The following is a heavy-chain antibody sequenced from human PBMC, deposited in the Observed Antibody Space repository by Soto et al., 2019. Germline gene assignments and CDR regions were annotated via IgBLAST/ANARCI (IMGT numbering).Heavy chain of an antibody. CDR2: IYHIGST. Sequence: PSETLSLTCAVSGYSISSGYYWGWIRQPPGKGLEWIGSIYHIGSTYYNPSLKGRVTISVDTSKNQFSLKLSSVTAADTAVYYCARVPGYSGYYNWFDPWGQGTLVTVSS. CDR1: GYSISSGYY. D-gene: IGHD5-12*01. CDR3: ARVPGYSGYYNWFDP. J-gene: IGHJ5*02. V-gene: IGHV4-38-2*01.